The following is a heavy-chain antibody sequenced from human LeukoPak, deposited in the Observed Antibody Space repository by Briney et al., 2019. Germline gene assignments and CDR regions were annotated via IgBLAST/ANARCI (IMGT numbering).Heavy chain of an antibody. V-gene: IGHV1-69*05. CDR1: GGTFSSYA. J-gene: IGHJ6*03. Sequence: SVKVSCTASGGTFSSYAISWVRQAPGQGLEWMGGIIPIFGTANYAQKFQGRVTITTDESTSTAYMELSSLRSEDTAVYYCASKDRGYSYGSYYYYYYMDVWGKGTTVTVSS. D-gene: IGHD5-18*01. CDR3: ASKDRGYSYGSYYYYYYMDV. CDR2: IIPIFGTA.